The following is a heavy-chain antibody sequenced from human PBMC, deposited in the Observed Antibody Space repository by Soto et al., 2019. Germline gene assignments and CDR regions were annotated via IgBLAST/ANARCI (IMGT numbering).Heavy chain of an antibody. D-gene: IGHD4-17*01. J-gene: IGHJ4*02. V-gene: IGHV1-69*13. CDR3: ARVIRDYGDFDY. CDR2: IIPIFGTA. CDR1: GGTFSSYA. Sequence: ASVKVSCKASGGTFSSYAISWVRQAPGQGLEWMGGIIPIFGTANYAQKFQGRVTITADESTSTAYMELSSLRSEDTAVYYCARVIRDYGDFDYWGQGTLVTVSS.